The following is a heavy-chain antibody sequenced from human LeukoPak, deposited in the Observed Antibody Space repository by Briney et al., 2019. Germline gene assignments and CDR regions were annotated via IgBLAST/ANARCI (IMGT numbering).Heavy chain of an antibody. D-gene: IGHD6-19*01. CDR2: ISYDGSNK. V-gene: IGHV3-30*18. CDR3: TKGRSGWAYYFDY. CDR1: GFTFSDYY. J-gene: IGHJ4*02. Sequence: GGSLRLSCAVSGFTFSDYYMDWVRQAPGKGLEWVAVISYDGSNKYYADSVKGRFTISRDNSKNTLYLQMNSLRAEDTAVYYCTKGRSGWAYYFDYWGQGTLVTVSS.